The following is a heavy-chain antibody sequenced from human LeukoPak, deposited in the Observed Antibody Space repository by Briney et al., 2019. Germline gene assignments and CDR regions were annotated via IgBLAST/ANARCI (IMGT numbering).Heavy chain of an antibody. D-gene: IGHD3-3*01. J-gene: IGHJ4*02. V-gene: IGHV3-21*01. CDR1: GFTFSSYA. CDR2: ISSSSSYI. CDR3: ARDRYYDFWSGYSPLDY. Sequence: GGSLRLSCAASGFTFSSYAMSWARQAPGKGLEWVSSISSSSSYIYYADSVKGRFTISRDNAKNSLYLQMNSLRAEDTAVYYCARDRYYDFWSGYSPLDYWGQGTLVTVSS.